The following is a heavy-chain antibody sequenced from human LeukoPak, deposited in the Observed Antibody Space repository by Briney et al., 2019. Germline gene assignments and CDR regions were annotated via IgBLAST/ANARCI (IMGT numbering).Heavy chain of an antibody. V-gene: IGHV3-74*01. J-gene: IGHJ4*02. Sequence: AGGSLRLSCAASGFTFSSYWMHWVRQAPGKGLVWVSRINSDGSSTSYADSVKGRFTISRDNAKNTLYLQMNSLRAEDTAVYYCARGRGWYSGPHHNLDYWGQGTLVTVSS. CDR3: ARGRGWYSGPHHNLDY. CDR2: INSDGSST. D-gene: IGHD6-19*01. CDR1: GFTFSSYW.